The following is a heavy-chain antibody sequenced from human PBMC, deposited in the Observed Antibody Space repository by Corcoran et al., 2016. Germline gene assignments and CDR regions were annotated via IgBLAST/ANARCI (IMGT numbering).Heavy chain of an antibody. CDR2: INPSGGST. CDR1: GYTFTSYY. Sequence: QVQLVQSGAEVKKPGASVKVSCRASGYTFTSYYMHWVRQAPGQGLEWMGIINPSGGSTSYAQKFQGRVTMTRDTSTSTVYMELSSLRSEDTAVYYCARDPSASSGYDGSWFDPWGQGTLVTVSS. J-gene: IGHJ5*02. V-gene: IGHV1-46*01. D-gene: IGHD5-12*01. CDR3: ARDPSASSGYDGSWFDP.